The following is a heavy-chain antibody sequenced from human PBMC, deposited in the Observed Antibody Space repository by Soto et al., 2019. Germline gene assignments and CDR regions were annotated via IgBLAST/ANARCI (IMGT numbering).Heavy chain of an antibody. J-gene: IGHJ6*03. CDR2: IYYGGST. V-gene: IGHV4-59*01. CDR3: ARYHGDYDFWSGYSNYYYYMDV. CDR1: GGSISSYY. D-gene: IGHD3-3*01. Sequence: SETLSLTCTVSGGSISSYYWSWIRQPPGKGLEWIGYIYYGGSTNYNPSLKSRVTISVDTSKNQFSLKLSSVTAADTAVYYCARYHGDYDFWSGYSNYYYYMDVWGKGTTVTVSS.